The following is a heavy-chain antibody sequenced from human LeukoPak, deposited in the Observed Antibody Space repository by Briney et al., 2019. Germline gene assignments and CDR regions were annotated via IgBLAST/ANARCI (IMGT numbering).Heavy chain of an antibody. CDR3: ARDDRWLQSGRAFDI. J-gene: IGHJ3*02. CDR2: ISAYNGST. V-gene: IGHV1-18*01. Sequence: ASVKVSCKVSGYTLTELSMHWVRQAPGQGLEWMGWISAYNGSTNYAQKLQGRVTMTTDTSTSTAYMELRSLRSDDTAVYYCARDDRWLQSGRAFDIWGQGTMVTVSS. CDR1: GYTLTELS. D-gene: IGHD5-24*01.